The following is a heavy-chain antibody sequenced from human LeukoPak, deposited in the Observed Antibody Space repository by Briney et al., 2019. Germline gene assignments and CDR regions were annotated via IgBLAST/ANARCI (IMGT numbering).Heavy chain of an antibody. D-gene: IGHD2-2*01. CDR3: ASDSRYCSSTSCHYYFDY. CDR1: GFTFSSYG. CDR2: IWYDGSNK. Sequence: GRSLRLSCAASGFTFSSYGMHWIRQSPGKGLEWVAVIWYDGSNKYYADSVKGRFTISRDNSKNTLYLQMNSLRAEDTAVYYCASDSRYCSSTSCHYYFDYWGQGTLVTVSS. V-gene: IGHV3-33*01. J-gene: IGHJ4*02.